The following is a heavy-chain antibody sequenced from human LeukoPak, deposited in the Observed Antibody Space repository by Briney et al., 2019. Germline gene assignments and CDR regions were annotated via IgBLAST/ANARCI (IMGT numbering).Heavy chain of an antibody. V-gene: IGHV4-34*01. CDR1: GGSFSGYY. CDR3: ARVGTFAYGSGSYYTRRYYFDY. J-gene: IGHJ4*02. CDR2: INHSGST. Sequence: SETLSLTCAVYGGSFSGYYWSWIRQPPGKGLEWIGEINHSGSTNYNPSLKSRVTISVDTSKNQFSLKLSSVTAADTAVYYCARVGTFAYGSGSYYTRRYYFDYWGQGTLVTVSP. D-gene: IGHD3-10*01.